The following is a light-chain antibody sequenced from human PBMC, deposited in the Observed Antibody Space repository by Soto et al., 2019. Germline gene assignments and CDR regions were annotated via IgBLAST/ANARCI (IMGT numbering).Light chain of an antibody. CDR2: GVT. J-gene: IGLJ1*01. CDR3: SSFTSNRIYV. CDR1: HNDIGTYDY. Sequence: QSALAQPTSVSGSPGQSITISCTGNHNDIGTYDYVSWYQQHPGRAPRLLIHGVTTRPSGISGRFSASKSGLTASLTISGLQPEDEADSYCSSFTSNRIYVFGPGTKVTXL. V-gene: IGLV2-14*03.